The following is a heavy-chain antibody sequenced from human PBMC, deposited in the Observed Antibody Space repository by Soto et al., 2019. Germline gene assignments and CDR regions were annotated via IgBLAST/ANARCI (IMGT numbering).Heavy chain of an antibody. J-gene: IGHJ4*02. V-gene: IGHV4-61*01. CDR2: IYYSGST. D-gene: IGHD5-12*01. CDR1: GGSVSSGSYY. CDR3: ARGIDGYKFYY. Sequence: PSETLSLTCTVSGGSVSSGSYYWSWIRQPPGKGLEWIGYIYYSGSTNYNPSLKSRVTISVDTSKNQFSLKLSSVTAADTAVYYCARGIDGYKFYYWGQGTLVTVSS.